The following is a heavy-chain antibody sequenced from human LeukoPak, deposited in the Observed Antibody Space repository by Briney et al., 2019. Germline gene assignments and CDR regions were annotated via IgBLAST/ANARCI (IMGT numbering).Heavy chain of an antibody. D-gene: IGHD1-1*01. V-gene: IGHV3-21*06. Sequence: PGGSLRLSCAASGFTFSRYSMTWVRQAPGKGLEWVSSTSSDSSEIDYADSVKGRFTISRDNAENSLYLLMNSLRAEDTAVYYCAKDLDDRGIYNWFDPWGQGTLVTVSS. CDR3: AKDLDDRGIYNWFDP. J-gene: IGHJ5*02. CDR2: TSSDSSEI. CDR1: GFTFSRYS.